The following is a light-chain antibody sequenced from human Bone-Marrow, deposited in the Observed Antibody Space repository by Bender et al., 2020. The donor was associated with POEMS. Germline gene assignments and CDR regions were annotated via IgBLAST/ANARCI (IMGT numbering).Light chain of an antibody. J-gene: IGLJ3*02. CDR2: ADD. V-gene: IGLV1-44*01. Sequence: QSVLTQPPSASGTPGQRVTISCSGGSIGRYPINWYQQLTGTAPRLVIYADDRRPSGVPNRFSASKSGSSASLAISGLQSEDAADYYCSTWDDRLNAWLFGGGTKLTVL. CDR1: SIGRYP. CDR3: STWDDRLNAWL.